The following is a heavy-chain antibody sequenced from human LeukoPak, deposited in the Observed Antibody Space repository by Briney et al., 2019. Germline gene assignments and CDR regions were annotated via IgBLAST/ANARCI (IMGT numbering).Heavy chain of an antibody. D-gene: IGHD6-19*01. V-gene: IGHV1-58*01. CDR1: GFTFTSSA. J-gene: IGHJ6*02. CDR3: AAGEGSGWFYYYYGMDV. Sequence: GASVKVSCKASGFTFTSSAVQWVRQARGQRLEWIGWIVVGSGNTNYAQKFQERVTITRAMSTSTAYMELSSLRSEDTAVYCCAAGEGSGWFYYYYGMDVWGQGTTVTVSS. CDR2: IVVGSGNT.